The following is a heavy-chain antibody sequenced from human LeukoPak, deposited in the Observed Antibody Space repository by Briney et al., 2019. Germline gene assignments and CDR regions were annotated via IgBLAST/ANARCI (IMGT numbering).Heavy chain of an antibody. D-gene: IGHD5-24*01. CDR3: ANERGRRRDGYNWGTLDY. CDR2: IWYDGSNK. J-gene: IGHJ4*02. CDR1: GFTFSSYG. V-gene: IGHV3-33*06. Sequence: GGSLRLSCAASGFTFSSYGMHWVRQAPGNGLEWVAVIWYDGSNKYYADSVKGRFTISRDNSKNTLYLQMNSLRAEDTAVYYCANERGRRRDGYNWGTLDYWGQGTLVTVSS.